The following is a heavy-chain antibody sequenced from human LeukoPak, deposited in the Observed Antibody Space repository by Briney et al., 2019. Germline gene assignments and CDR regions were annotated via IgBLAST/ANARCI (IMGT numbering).Heavy chain of an antibody. CDR2: INHSGST. J-gene: IGHJ5*02. CDR1: GGSFSGYY. V-gene: IGHV4-34*01. CDR3: ARGVPLDRIQLWPKGFDP. D-gene: IGHD5-18*01. Sequence: PSETPSLTCAVYGGSFSGYYWSWIRQPPGKGLEWIGEINHSGSTNYNPSLKSRVTISVDTSKNQFSLKLSSVTAADTAVYYCARGVPLDRIQLWPKGFDPWGQGTLVTVSS.